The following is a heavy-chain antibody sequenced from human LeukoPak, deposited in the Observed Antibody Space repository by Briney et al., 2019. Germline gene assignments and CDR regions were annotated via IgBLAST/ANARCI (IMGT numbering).Heavy chain of an antibody. Sequence: PGGSLRLSCAASGFTFSSYEMNWVRQAPGKGLEWVSYISSSGSTIYYADSVKGRFTIPRDNAKNSLYLQMNSLRAEDTALYYCARGKYPDNDDYMDVWGKGTTVIVSS. CDR3: ARGKYPDNDDYMDV. D-gene: IGHD1-1*01. J-gene: IGHJ6*03. CDR2: ISSSGSTI. CDR1: GFTFSSYE. V-gene: IGHV3-48*03.